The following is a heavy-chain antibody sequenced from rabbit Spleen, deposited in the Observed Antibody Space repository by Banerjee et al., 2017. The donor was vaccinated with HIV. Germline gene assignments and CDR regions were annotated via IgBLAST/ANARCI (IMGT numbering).Heavy chain of an antibody. CDR2: IWGGSSGST. D-gene: IGHD1-1*01. CDR1: GFSFSDRDV. Sequence: QSLEESGGDLVKPGASLTLTCTASGFSFSDRDVMCWVRQAPGKGLEWIACIWGGSSGSTYYASWAKGRFTISKTSSTTVTLRMTSLTAADRATYFCARDLVGVIGWNFYLWGPGTLVTVS. V-gene: IGHV1S40*01. CDR3: ARDLVGVIGWNFYL. J-gene: IGHJ4*01.